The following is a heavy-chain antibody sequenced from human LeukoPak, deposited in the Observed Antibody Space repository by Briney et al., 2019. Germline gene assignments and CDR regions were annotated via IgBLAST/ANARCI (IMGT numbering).Heavy chain of an antibody. Sequence: GGSLRLSCAASGFTSSNYGMSWVRQAPGMELEWVSAISGSSSSTYYADSVKGRFTISRDNSKNTLYLQMNSLRAEDTAVYYCAKAAGFMVRGVISDYWGQGTLVTVSS. J-gene: IGHJ4*02. CDR1: GFTSSNYG. D-gene: IGHD3-10*01. CDR3: AKAAGFMVRGVISDY. V-gene: IGHV3-23*01. CDR2: ISGSSSST.